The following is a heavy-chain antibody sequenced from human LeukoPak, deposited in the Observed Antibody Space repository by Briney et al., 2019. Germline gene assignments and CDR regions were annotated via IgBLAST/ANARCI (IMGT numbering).Heavy chain of an antibody. CDR2: IRYDGSNK. V-gene: IGHV3-30*02. CDR1: GFTFSTYD. J-gene: IGHJ6*03. Sequence: PGGSLRLSCAASGFTFSTYDMDWVRQAPGKGLEWVAFIRYDGSNKYYADSVKGRFTISRDNSKNTLYLQMNSLRAEDTAVYYCAKYGAYCSSTSCYRGYYYYYMDVWGKGTTVTVSS. D-gene: IGHD2-2*02. CDR3: AKYGAYCSSTSCYRGYYYYYMDV.